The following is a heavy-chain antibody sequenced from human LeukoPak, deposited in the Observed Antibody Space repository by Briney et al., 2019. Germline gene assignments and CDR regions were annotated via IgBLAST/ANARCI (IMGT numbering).Heavy chain of an antibody. J-gene: IGHJ2*01. Sequence: ASVKVSCKASGYTFTSYGISWVRQAPGQGLEWMGWISAYNGNTNYAQKLQGRVTMTTDTSTSTAYMELRSLSSDDTAVYYCARVCSSTSCPYWYFDLWGRGTLVTVSS. V-gene: IGHV1-18*01. D-gene: IGHD2-2*01. CDR1: GYTFTSYG. CDR2: ISAYNGNT. CDR3: ARVCSSTSCPYWYFDL.